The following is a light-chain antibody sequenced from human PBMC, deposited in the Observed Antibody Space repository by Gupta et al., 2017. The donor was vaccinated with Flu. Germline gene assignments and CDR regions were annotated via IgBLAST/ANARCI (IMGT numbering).Light chain of an antibody. CDR1: SSDLGGLNY. CDR3: GSYTSGSTLGV. J-gene: IGLJ2*01. V-gene: IGLV2-14*01. Sequence: GTSSDLGGLNYVSWHQQHAGKAPKLIIYKVSYRRSGVSNRFFGSKSGNTASLTISGPRAEDEAEYYCGSYTSGSTLGVFGGGTKLTVL. CDR2: KVS.